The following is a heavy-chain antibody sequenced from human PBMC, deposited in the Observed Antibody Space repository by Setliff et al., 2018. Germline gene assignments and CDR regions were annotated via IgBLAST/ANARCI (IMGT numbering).Heavy chain of an antibody. CDR2: ICHSGNT. V-gene: IGHV4-38-2*01. D-gene: IGHD6-19*01. J-gene: IGHJ4*02. CDR1: GYSISSGYY. Sequence: ETLSLTCAVSGYSISSGYYWGWVRQPPGKGLEWIANICHSGNTYYNPSLKSRVTISVDTSKNQFSLKLSSVTAADTAVYYCARVGDHQTYSSGWYLDYWGQGTLVTVSS. CDR3: ARVGDHQTYSSGWYLDY.